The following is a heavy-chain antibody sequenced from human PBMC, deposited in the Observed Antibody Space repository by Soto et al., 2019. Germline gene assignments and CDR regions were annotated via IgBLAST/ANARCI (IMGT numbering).Heavy chain of an antibody. Sequence: EVQLVESGGGLVKPGGSLRLSCAASGFTFSNAWMNWVRQAPGKGLEWVGRIKSKTDGGTTDYAAPVKGRFTISRDDSKNTLYLQMNSLKTDDTAVYYCTTGSAAVYYYYGMDVWGQGTTVTVSS. CDR2: IKSKTDGGTT. J-gene: IGHJ6*02. D-gene: IGHD2-15*01. CDR1: GFTFSNAW. CDR3: TTGSAAVYYYYGMDV. V-gene: IGHV3-15*07.